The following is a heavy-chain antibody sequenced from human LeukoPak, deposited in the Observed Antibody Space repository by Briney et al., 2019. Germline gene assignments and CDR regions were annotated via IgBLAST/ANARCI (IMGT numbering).Heavy chain of an antibody. D-gene: IGHD2-15*01. V-gene: IGHV4-4*07. CDR3: ARDREGIVVDGWFDP. J-gene: IGHJ5*02. CDR2: IYTSGST. Sequence: SETLSLTCTVSSGSISTYYWSWIRQPAGKGLEWIGRIYTSGSTNYNPSLKSRVTISVDTSKNQFSLKLSSVTAADTAVYYCARDREGIVVDGWFDPWGQGTLVTVSS. CDR1: SGSISTYY.